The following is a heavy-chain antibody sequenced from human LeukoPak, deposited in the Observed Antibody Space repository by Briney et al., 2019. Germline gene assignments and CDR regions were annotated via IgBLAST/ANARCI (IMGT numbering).Heavy chain of an antibody. CDR3: ARDLPSTSNWELDY. Sequence: ASVKVSCKASGYTFIDYYIHWVRQAPGQGLEWMGRINPNSSGSNYAQNFQGRVTMTRDTSISTAYMELSRLRSDDTAVYYCARDLPSTSNWELDYWGQGTLVTVSS. D-gene: IGHD7-27*01. J-gene: IGHJ4*02. V-gene: IGHV1-2*06. CDR2: INPNSSGS. CDR1: GYTFIDYY.